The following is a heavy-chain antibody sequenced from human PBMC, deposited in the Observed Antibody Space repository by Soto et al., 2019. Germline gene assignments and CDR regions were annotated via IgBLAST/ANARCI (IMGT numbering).Heavy chain of an antibody. CDR2: ISAYNGNT. Sequence: QVQLVQSGAEVKKPGASVKVSCKASGYTFTSYGIIWVRQAPGQGLEWMGWISAYNGNTNYAQKLQGRVTMTTDTSTSTAYMELRSLRSDDTAVYYCARVPAAIVMYNWFDPWGQGTLVTVSS. V-gene: IGHV1-18*01. CDR1: GYTFTSYG. D-gene: IGHD2-2*01. J-gene: IGHJ5*02. CDR3: ARVPAAIVMYNWFDP.